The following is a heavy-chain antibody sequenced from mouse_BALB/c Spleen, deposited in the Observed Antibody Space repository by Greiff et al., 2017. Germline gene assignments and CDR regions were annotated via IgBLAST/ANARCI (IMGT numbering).Heavy chain of an antibody. V-gene: IGHV14-1*02. J-gene: IGHJ2*01. Sequence: EVKLVESGAELVRPGALVKLSCKASGFNIKDYYMHWVKQRPEQGLEWIGWIDPENGNTIYDPKFQGKASITADTSSNTAYLQLSSLTSEDTAVYYCARGGAYFDYWGQGTTLTVSS. CDR3: ARGGAYFDY. CDR1: GFNIKDYY. CDR2: IDPENGNT.